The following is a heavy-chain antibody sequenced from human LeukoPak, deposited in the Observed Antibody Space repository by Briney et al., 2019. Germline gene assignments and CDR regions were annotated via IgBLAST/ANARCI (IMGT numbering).Heavy chain of an antibody. CDR3: ARVAGYSPGYFAYYYYYMDV. CDR1: RFTVSSNY. Sequence: GGSLRLSCAASRFTVSSNYMSWVRQAPGKGLEWVSVIYSGGSTYYADSVKGRFTISRDNSKSTLYIQMNSLRAEDTALYHCARVAGYSPGYFAYYYYYMDVWGKGTTVTISS. CDR2: IYSGGST. D-gene: IGHD1-26*01. V-gene: IGHV3-53*01. J-gene: IGHJ6*03.